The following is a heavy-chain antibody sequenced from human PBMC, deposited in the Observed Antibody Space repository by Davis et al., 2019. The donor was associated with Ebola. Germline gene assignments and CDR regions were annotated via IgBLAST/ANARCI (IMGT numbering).Heavy chain of an antibody. Sequence: ETLSLTCTVSGGSISTSYWSWMRQPPGKGLEWIGYIYYRGDAIYNPSLNSRVTISLDTSRNQISLNLASVTAADTAVYYCARPRRDPYANEPFNIWGQGTMVTVSS. J-gene: IGHJ3*02. V-gene: IGHV4-59*01. CDR2: IYYRGDA. CDR3: ARPRRDPYANEPFNI. CDR1: GGSISTSY. D-gene: IGHD5-24*01.